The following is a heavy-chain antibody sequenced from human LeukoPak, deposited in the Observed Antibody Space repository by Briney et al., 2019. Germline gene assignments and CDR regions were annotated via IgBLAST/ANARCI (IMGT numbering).Heavy chain of an antibody. Sequence: SQTLSFNCTVSGGSISSGGYYWSWIRQHPGAGLEWIGYMLYSGTTSYNPSLKSRVAISVDTSKNQFSLKLTSVTAADTAVYYCAGGIDSRKMGYWGQGTLVTVSS. CDR3: AGGIDSRKMGY. V-gene: IGHV4-31*03. D-gene: IGHD6-13*01. J-gene: IGHJ4*02. CDR1: GGSISSGGYY. CDR2: MLYSGTT.